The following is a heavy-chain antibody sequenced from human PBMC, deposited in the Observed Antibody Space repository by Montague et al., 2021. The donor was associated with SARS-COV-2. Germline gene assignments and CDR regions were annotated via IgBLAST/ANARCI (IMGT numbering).Heavy chain of an antibody. CDR3: ARGGFNHGFDV. CDR2: IDNDGRGT. Sequence: SLRLSCAASGFNFRSYYIHWVRQAPGSGLVRVSRIDNDGRGTIYADSVKGRFTISRDNAKNTLFLQMNSLRADDTAVYYCARGGFNHGFDVWGQGTVVTVSS. J-gene: IGHJ3*01. V-gene: IGHV3-74*01. CDR1: GFNFRSYY.